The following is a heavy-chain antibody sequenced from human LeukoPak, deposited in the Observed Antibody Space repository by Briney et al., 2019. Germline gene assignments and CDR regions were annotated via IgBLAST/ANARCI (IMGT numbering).Heavy chain of an antibody. D-gene: IGHD5-18*01. V-gene: IGHV4-34*01. J-gene: IGHJ5*02. CDR3: ARGRGYSYGRNWFDP. CDR1: GGSFSGYY. Sequence: PSETLSLTCAVYGGSFSGYYWSWIRQPPGKGLEWIGEINHSGSTNYNPSLKSRVTISVDTSKNQFSLKLSSATAADTAVYYCARGRGYSYGRNWFDPWGQGTLVTVSS. CDR2: INHSGST.